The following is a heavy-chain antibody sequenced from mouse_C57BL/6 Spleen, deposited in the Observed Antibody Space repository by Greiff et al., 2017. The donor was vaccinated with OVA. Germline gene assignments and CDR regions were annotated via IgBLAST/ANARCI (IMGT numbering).Heavy chain of an antibody. J-gene: IGHJ2*01. CDR3: ASGRNYGSSYLYYFDY. D-gene: IGHD1-1*01. V-gene: IGHV1-42*01. CDR2: INPSTGGT. CDR1: GYSFTGYY. Sequence: EVKLMESGPELVKPGASVKISCKASGYSFTGYYMNWVKQSPEKSLEWIGEINPSTGGTTYNQKFKAKATLTVDKSSSTAYMQLKSLTSEDSAVYYCASGRNYGSSYLYYFDYWGQGTTLTVSS.